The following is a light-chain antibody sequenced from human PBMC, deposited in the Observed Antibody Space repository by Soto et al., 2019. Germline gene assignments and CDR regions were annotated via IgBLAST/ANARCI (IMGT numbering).Light chain of an antibody. Sequence: IQMTQSPSTLSASVGDRVTITCRASQSINSWLAWYQQKPGKAPQILIYDASTLKSGVPSRFSASGSGKEFTLIISSLQPDDFATYYCKQYTSYSWTFGQGNKVEIX. CDR2: DAS. V-gene: IGKV1-5*01. J-gene: IGKJ1*01. CDR3: KQYTSYSWT. CDR1: QSINSW.